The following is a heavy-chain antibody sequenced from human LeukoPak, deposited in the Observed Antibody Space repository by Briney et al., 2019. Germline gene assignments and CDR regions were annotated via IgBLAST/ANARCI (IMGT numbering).Heavy chain of an antibody. CDR1: GFTFSNAW. D-gene: IGHD1-26*01. CDR3: ARDWDDAFDI. V-gene: IGHV3-74*01. CDR2: ISTDGSST. Sequence: GGSLRLSCAASGFTFSNAWMSWVRHVPGKGLVWVSRISTDGSSTSYADSVEGRFTIARDNAKNTLYLQMNSLRAEDTAMYYCARDWDDAFDIWGQGTMVTVSS. J-gene: IGHJ3*02.